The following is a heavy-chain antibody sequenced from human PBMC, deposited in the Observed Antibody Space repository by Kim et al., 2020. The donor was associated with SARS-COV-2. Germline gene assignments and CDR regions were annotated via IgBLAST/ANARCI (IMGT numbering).Heavy chain of an antibody. CDR3: ASLPS. V-gene: IGHV3-74*03. J-gene: IGHJ5*01. CDR2: INNSGAST. Sequence: GGSLRLSCAASGFSFSEYGMGWVRQAPGKGPEWVAAINNSGASTLYADSVKGRFTISRDNSKNTLYLQMTSLRADDTGVYYCASLPSWGHGTLVTGFS. CDR1: GFSFSEYG.